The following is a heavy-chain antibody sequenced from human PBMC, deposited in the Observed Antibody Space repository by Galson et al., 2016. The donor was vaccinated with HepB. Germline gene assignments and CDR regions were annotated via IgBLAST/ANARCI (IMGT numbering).Heavy chain of an antibody. V-gene: IGHV3-13*01. J-gene: IGHJ5*02. CDR1: GFSFKNYD. Sequence: SLRLSCAASGFSFKNYDMHWVRQTTGKGLEWVSTIDAAGATYYLGSVKGRFIISRDNVKNSLYLQMNSLRAEDTAVYFCARGRRGKYDFLTGYTKGLCNYFDPWGQGTLVTVSS. CDR3: ARGRRGKYDFLTGYTKGLCNYFDP. CDR2: IDAAGAT. D-gene: IGHD3-9*01.